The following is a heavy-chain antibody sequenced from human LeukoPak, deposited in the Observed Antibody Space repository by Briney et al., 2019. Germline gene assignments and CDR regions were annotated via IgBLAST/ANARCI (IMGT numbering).Heavy chain of an antibody. CDR2: IYYSGST. V-gene: IGHV4-59*01. J-gene: IGHJ5*02. CDR1: GGSISSYY. Sequence: SETLSLTCTVSGGSISSYYWSWIRQPPGKGLEWIGYIYYSGSTNYNPSPKSRVTISVDTSKNQFSLKLSSVTAADTAVYYCARGSTRDKFDPWGQGTLVTVSS. CDR3: ARGSTRDKFDP. D-gene: IGHD2-15*01.